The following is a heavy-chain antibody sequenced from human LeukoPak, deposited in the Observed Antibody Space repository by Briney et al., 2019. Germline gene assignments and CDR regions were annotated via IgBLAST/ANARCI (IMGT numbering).Heavy chain of an antibody. CDR1: GYTLTELS. Sequence: GASVKVSCKVSGYTLTELSMHWVRQAPGKGLEWMGGFDPEDGETIYAQKFQGRVTMTEDTSTDTAYMELSSLRSEDTAVYYCATDRRVPDSSGYIYWGQGTPVTVSS. CDR2: FDPEDGET. CDR3: ATDRRVPDSSGYIY. V-gene: IGHV1-24*01. D-gene: IGHD3-22*01. J-gene: IGHJ4*02.